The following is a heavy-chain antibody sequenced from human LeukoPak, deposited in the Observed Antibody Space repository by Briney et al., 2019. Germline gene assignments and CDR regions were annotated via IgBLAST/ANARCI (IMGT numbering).Heavy chain of an antibody. CDR1: GFTVSSNY. CDR2: IKEDGSEK. Sequence: GGSLRLSCAASGFTVSSNYMSWVRQAPGKGLEWVANIKEDGSEKYYADSVKGRFTISRDNAKNSLYLQMNMLRAEDTAVYYCAREPIIDWWGQGTLVTVSS. J-gene: IGHJ4*02. CDR3: AREPIIDW. V-gene: IGHV3-7*01.